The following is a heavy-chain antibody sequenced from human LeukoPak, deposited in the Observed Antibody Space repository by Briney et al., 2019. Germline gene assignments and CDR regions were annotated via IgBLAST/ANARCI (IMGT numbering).Heavy chain of an antibody. J-gene: IGHJ4*02. CDR2: ISGSGGST. D-gene: IGHD6-6*01. CDR3: AKTGVAARQLSDY. CDR1: GFTFSSYG. V-gene: IGHV3-23*01. Sequence: GGSLRLSCAASGFTFSSYGMSWVRQAPGKGLEWVSAISGSGGSTYYADSVKGRFTISRDNSKNTLYLQMNSLRAEDTAVYCCAKTGVAARQLSDYWGQGTLVTVSS.